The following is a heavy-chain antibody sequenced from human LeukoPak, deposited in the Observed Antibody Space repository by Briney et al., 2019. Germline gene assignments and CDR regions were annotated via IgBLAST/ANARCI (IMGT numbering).Heavy chain of an antibody. CDR1: GYTFTSYG. CDR2: TSSFSDNI. J-gene: IGHJ4*02. Sequence: ASVKVSCKTSGYTFTSYGISWVRQAPGQGLEWMGWTSSFSDNIKYAEKFQGRVTMTTEISTSTAYMELRSLRFDDTAVYYCARVQVKTRGSYFRDDYWGQGTLVTVSS. D-gene: IGHD3-16*01. V-gene: IGHV1-18*01. CDR3: ARVQVKTRGSYFRDDY.